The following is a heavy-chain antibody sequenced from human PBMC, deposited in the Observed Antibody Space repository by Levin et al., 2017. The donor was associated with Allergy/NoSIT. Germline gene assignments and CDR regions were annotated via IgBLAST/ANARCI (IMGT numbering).Heavy chain of an antibody. CDR3: ARARSWYKRVGFDY. V-gene: IGHV4-34*01. CDR1: GGSFSGYY. Sequence: PSETLSLTCAVYGGSFSGYYWSWIRQPPGKGLEWIGEINHSGSTNYNPSLKSRVTISVDTSKNQFSLKLSSVTAADTAVYYCARARSWYKRVGFDYWGQGTLVTVSS. J-gene: IGHJ4*02. D-gene: IGHD6-13*01. CDR2: INHSGST.